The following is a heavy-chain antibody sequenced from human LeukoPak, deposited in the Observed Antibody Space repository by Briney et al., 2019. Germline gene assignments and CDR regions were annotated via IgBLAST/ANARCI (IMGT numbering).Heavy chain of an antibody. Sequence: GESLRLTCAAYGFTFSNYAMSWVRQPPGKGLEWVSSISDSGDRTYYPDSVNGRFTISGDNFRNTLYLQVNSLRGEDTAVYYCAKSGSVPPDYWGQGTLVTVSS. D-gene: IGHD2-2*01. V-gene: IGHV3-23*01. CDR3: AKSGSVPPDY. J-gene: IGHJ4*02. CDR2: ISDSGDRT. CDR1: GFTFSNYA.